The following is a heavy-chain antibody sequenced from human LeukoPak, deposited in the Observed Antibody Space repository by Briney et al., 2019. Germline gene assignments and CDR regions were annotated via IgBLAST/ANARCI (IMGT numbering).Heavy chain of an antibody. CDR3: ARVGFGGGDFDP. D-gene: IGHD3-16*01. J-gene: IGHJ5*02. Sequence: PGGSLRLSCAASGFTFSSYSMNWVRQAPGKGLEWVSSISSSSSYIYYADSVKGRFTISRDNAKNSLYLQMNSLRAEDTAVYCCARVGFGGGDFDPWGQGTLVTVSS. CDR2: ISSSSSYI. V-gene: IGHV3-21*01. CDR1: GFTFSSYS.